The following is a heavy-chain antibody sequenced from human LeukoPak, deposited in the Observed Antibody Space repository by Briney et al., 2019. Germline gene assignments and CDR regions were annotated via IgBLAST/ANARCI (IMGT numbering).Heavy chain of an antibody. CDR1: GGSISSYY. J-gene: IGHJ4*02. Sequence: KPSETLSLTCTVSGGSISSYYWSWIRQPPGKGLEWIGYIYYSGSTYYNPSLKSRVTISVDTSKNQFSLKLTSVTAADTAVYYCARLLPSSGYYIEYWGQGTLVTVSS. CDR2: IYYSGST. D-gene: IGHD3-22*01. CDR3: ARLLPSSGYYIEY. V-gene: IGHV4-59*08.